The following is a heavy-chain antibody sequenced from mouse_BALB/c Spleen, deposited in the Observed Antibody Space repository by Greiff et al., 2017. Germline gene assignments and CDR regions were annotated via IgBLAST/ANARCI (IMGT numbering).Heavy chain of an antibody. D-gene: IGHD2-2*01. J-gene: IGHJ3*01. CDR2: ISSGGST. V-gene: IGHV5-6-5*01. CDR1: GFTFSSYA. CDR3: ARVVYYGYDGAWFAY. Sequence: DVKLVESGGGLVKPGGSLKLSCAASGFTFSSYAMSWVRQTPEKRLEWVASISSGGSTYYPDSVKGRFTISRDNARNILYLQMSSLRSEDTAMYYCARVVYYGYDGAWFAYWGQGTLVTVSA.